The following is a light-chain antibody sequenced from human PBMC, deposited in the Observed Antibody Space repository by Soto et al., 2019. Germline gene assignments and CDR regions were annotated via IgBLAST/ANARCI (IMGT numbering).Light chain of an antibody. J-gene: IGLJ3*02. Sequence: QSALTQPASVSGSPGQSITISCTGTSSDVGGYNYVSWYQHYPGEAPRVMIYEVSRRPSGVSNRFSGSKSGNTASLTISGLQAEDEADYSCSSYTGSSTAWLFGGGIKLTVL. CDR1: SSDVGGYNY. CDR3: SSYTGSSTAWL. V-gene: IGLV2-14*01. CDR2: EVS.